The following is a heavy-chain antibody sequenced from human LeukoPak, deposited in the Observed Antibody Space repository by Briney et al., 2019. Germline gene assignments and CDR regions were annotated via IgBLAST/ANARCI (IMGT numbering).Heavy chain of an antibody. CDR3: ARDLGQRLANYYFDY. Sequence: RASVKVSCKASGYTLTSYYMHWVRQAPGQGLEWMGIINPSGGSTSYAQKFQGRVTMTRDTSTSTVYMELSSLRSEDTAVYYCARDLGQRLANYYFDYWGQGTLVTVSS. CDR1: GYTLTSYY. J-gene: IGHJ4*02. CDR2: INPSGGST. V-gene: IGHV1-46*01. D-gene: IGHD6-25*01.